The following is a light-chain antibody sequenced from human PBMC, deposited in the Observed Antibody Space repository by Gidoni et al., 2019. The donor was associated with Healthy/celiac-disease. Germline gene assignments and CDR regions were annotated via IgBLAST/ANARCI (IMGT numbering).Light chain of an antibody. CDR3: QQSYSTWE. V-gene: IGKV1-39*01. J-gene: IGKJ1*01. CDR1: QSISSY. CDR2: AAS. Sequence: DIQMTQSPPSLSASVGDRVTITCRASQSISSYLNWYQQKPGKDPKLLIYAASSLQSGVPSRFSGSGSGTDFTLTISSLQPADFATYYCQQSYSTWEFGQGTKVEIK.